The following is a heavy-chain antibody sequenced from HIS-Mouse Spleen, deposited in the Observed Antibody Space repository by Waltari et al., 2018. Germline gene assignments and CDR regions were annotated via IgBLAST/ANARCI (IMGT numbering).Heavy chain of an antibody. Sequence: QLQLQESGPGLVKPSETLSLTCTVSGGSISRSSYYWGWIRQPPGKGLEWIGSIYYSRSTYYNPSLKSRVTISVDTSKNQFSLKLSSVTAADTAVYYCAREIPYSSSWYDWYFDLWGRGTLVTVSS. V-gene: IGHV4-39*07. CDR2: IYYSRST. CDR3: AREIPYSSSWYDWYFDL. D-gene: IGHD6-13*01. CDR1: GGSISRSSYY. J-gene: IGHJ2*01.